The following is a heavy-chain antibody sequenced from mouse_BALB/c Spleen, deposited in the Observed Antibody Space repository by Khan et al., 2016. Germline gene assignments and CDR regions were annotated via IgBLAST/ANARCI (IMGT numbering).Heavy chain of an antibody. Sequence: QVQLQQSGAELARLGASVKLSCKASGYTFTTYWMQWVKQRPGQGLEWIGAIYPGNGGTSNNQKFKGKATLTADKSSSTAYMQLSSLASEDSAVYYCARGYSYYDYDYWGQGTTLTVSS. CDR1: GYTFTTYW. CDR2: IYPGNGGT. J-gene: IGHJ2*01. V-gene: IGHV1-87*01. D-gene: IGHD2-4*01. CDR3: ARGYSYYDYDY.